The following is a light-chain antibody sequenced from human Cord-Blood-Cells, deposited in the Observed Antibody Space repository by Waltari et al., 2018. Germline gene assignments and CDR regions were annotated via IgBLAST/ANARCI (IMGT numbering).Light chain of an antibody. CDR1: QSVSSY. Sequence: ELVLTQSRATLSLSPGERATLSCRASQSVSSYLAWYQQKPGQAPRLLIYDASNRATGIPSRFSGSGSGTDFTLTISSLVPEDFAVYYCQQRSNWPTFGGGTKVEIK. J-gene: IGKJ4*01. CDR2: DAS. V-gene: IGKV3-11*01. CDR3: QQRSNWPT.